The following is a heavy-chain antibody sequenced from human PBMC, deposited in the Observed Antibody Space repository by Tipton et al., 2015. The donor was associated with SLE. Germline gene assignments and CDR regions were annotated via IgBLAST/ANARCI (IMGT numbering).Heavy chain of an antibody. Sequence: TLSLTCTVSGGSISSHYWSWIRQPPGKGLEWIGEINHSGSTNYNPSLKSRVTISVDTSKNQFSLKLSSVTAADTAVYYCARPSFWSGYYRSRGMDVWGQGTTVTVSS. CDR3: ARPSFWSGYYRSRGMDV. V-gene: IGHV4-34*01. CDR2: INHSGST. D-gene: IGHD3-3*01. J-gene: IGHJ6*02. CDR1: GGSISSHY.